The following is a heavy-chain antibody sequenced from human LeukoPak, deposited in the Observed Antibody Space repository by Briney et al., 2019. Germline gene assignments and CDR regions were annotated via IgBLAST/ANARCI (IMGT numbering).Heavy chain of an antibody. V-gene: IGHV1-46*01. CDR2: INPSGGST. D-gene: IGHD6-6*01. CDR1: GYTFTNYY. CDR3: ARDGSVYTGSPELGYYNYYMDV. J-gene: IGHJ6*03. Sequence: ASVKVSCKASGYTFTNYYIHWVRQAPGQGLEWMGIINPSGGSTSYAQKFQGRVTMTRDTSTSTVNMDLSSLRSGDTAVYYCARDGSVYTGSPELGYYNYYMDVRGKGTTVTVSS.